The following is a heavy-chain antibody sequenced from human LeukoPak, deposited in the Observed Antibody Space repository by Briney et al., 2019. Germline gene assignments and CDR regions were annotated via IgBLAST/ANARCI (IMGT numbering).Heavy chain of an antibody. V-gene: IGHV3-23*01. D-gene: IGHD1-1*01. CDR1: GFTFSSYA. CDR3: ARGDNVRAYYYGVDV. J-gene: IGHJ6*02. Sequence: GGSLRLSCAVSGFTFSSYAMTWVRQAPGKGLEWVSTINAGGGSTYYADSVKGRFTISRDNAKNSLYLQMNSLRAEDTSVYYCARGDNVRAYYYGVDVWGQGTTVTVSS. CDR2: INAGGGST.